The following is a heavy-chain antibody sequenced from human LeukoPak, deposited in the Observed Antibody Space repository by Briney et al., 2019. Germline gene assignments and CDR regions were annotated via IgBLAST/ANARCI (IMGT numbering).Heavy chain of an antibody. J-gene: IGHJ4*02. D-gene: IGHD6-6*01. Sequence: GGSLRLSCAAAGFTLSDYYMSWIRQAPGKGLEWLSYISGSSETIYYADSVKGRFTISRDNAKNSLYLQMNSLRADDAAVYYWARHSRSSITTDHWGQGTLVTVSS. CDR1: GFTLSDYY. V-gene: IGHV3-11*01. CDR3: ARHSRSSITTDH. CDR2: ISGSSETI.